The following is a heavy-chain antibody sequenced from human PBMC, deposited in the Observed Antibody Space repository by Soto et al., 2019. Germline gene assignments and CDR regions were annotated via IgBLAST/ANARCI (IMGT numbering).Heavy chain of an antibody. Sequence: QVQLVQSGAEVKKPGSSVKVSCKASGDTFNFYTFSWVRQAPGQGLEWMGRIIPMVGMSNYAQKFQGRVTIIAARSTNTTSMQLSSLRSEDTALYYCATSYGSGSRPFDSWGQGTPVTVSS. J-gene: IGHJ4*02. V-gene: IGHV1-69*02. CDR2: IIPMVGMS. D-gene: IGHD3-10*01. CDR3: ATSYGSGSRPFDS. CDR1: GDTFNFYT.